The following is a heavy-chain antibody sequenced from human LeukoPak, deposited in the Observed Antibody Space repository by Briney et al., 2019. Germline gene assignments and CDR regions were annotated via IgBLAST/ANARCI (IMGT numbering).Heavy chain of an antibody. D-gene: IGHD3-22*01. CDR2: INQDGTEK. CDR3: AKDLDYDTSGYSYAFDI. Sequence: GESLRLSCAASGFPFSTYWMSWVRQAPGKGLEWVANINQDGTEKYYVDSVKGRFTISRDNSKNTLYLQMNSLRAEDTAIYYCAKDLDYDTSGYSYAFDIWGQGTMVTVSS. J-gene: IGHJ3*02. CDR1: GFPFSTYW. V-gene: IGHV3-7*03.